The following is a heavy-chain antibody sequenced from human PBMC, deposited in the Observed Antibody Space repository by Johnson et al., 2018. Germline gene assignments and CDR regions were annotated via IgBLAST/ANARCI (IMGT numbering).Heavy chain of an antibody. Sequence: VQLVQSGGGLVKPGGSLRLSCAASGFTFDDYAMHWVRQAPGQGLEWVSGISWNSGSIVYADSVKGRFTISRDNAKNSLYLQRNSLGAEERAVYYCARERDYYYDSKRYYYYGMDVWGQGTTVTVSS. CDR3: ARERDYYYDSKRYYYYGMDV. J-gene: IGHJ6*02. CDR2: ISWNSGSI. CDR1: GFTFDDYA. D-gene: IGHD3-22*01. V-gene: IGHV3-9*01.